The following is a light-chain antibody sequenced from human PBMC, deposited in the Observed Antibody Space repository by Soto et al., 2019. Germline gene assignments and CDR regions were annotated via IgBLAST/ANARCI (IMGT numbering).Light chain of an antibody. J-gene: IGKJ3*01. CDR3: QQYEASPLT. CDR1: QSLSTYS. CDR2: AAS. V-gene: IGKV3-20*01. Sequence: EIVLTQSPGTLSLSPGERATLSCRASQSLSTYSLAWYQQKPGQTPRLLIYAASTRDTDIPDRFNGSGSGTDFALTISRLEHEDFALYYCQQYEASPLTFGPGTKVDVK.